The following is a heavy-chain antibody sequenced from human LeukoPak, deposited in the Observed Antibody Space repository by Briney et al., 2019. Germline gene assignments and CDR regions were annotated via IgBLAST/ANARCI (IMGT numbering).Heavy chain of an antibody. D-gene: IGHD2-2*02. Sequence: ASVKVSCKASGYTFSDYYLHWVRQAPGQGPEWLGCIHSNSDGTTYAQMFQGRVTMTRDTSISTACMELSGLKSDDTTVYYCAREIYPDKKAKDYWGQGTLVIVSA. CDR3: AREIYPDKKAKDY. J-gene: IGHJ4*02. CDR1: GYTFSDYY. V-gene: IGHV1-2*02. CDR2: IHSNSDGT.